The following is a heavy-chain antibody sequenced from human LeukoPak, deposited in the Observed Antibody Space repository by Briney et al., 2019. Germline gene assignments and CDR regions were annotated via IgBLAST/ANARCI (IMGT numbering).Heavy chain of an antibody. CDR3: ARTVVTAIRNDAFDI. Sequence: GESLKISCKGSGXSFTSYWIGWVRQMPGKGLEWMGIIYPGDSDTRYSPSFQGQVTISADKSISTAYLQWSSLKASDTAMYYCARTVVTAIRNDAFDIWGQGTMVTVSS. V-gene: IGHV5-51*01. J-gene: IGHJ3*02. CDR2: IYPGDSDT. CDR1: GXSFTSYW. D-gene: IGHD2-21*02.